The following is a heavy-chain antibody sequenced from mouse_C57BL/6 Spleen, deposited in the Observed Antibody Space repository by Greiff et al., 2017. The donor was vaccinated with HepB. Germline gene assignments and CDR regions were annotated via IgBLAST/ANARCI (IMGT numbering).Heavy chain of an antibody. CDR1: GFSLTSYG. J-gene: IGHJ4*01. CDR2: IWGVGST. CDR3: ARLEYAMDY. V-gene: IGHV2-6*01. Sequence: VKVVESGPGLVAPSQSLSITCTVSGFSLTSYGVDWVRQSPGKGLEWLGVIWGVGSTNYNSALKSRLSISKDNSKSQVFLKMNSLQTDDTAMYYCARLEYAMDYWGQGTSVTVSS.